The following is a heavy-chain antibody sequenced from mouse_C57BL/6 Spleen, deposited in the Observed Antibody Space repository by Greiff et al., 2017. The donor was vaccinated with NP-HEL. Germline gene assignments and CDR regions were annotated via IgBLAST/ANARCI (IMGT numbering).Heavy chain of an antibody. CDR2: ISSGSSTI. CDR1: GFTFSDYG. CDR3: AKGELLRFDY. D-gene: IGHD1-1*01. Sequence: EVNVVESGGGLVKPGGSLKLSCAASGFTFSDYGMHWVRQAPEKGLEWVAYISSGSSTIYYADTVKGRFTISRDNAKNTLFLQMTSLRSEDTAMYYCAKGELLRFDYWGQGTTLTVSS. V-gene: IGHV5-17*01. J-gene: IGHJ2*01.